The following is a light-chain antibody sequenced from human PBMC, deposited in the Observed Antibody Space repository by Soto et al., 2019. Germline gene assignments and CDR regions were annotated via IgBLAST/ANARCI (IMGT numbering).Light chain of an antibody. CDR2: DVS. CDR1: SRDVGAYNY. CDR3: CSYAGSYTYV. J-gene: IGLJ1*01. Sequence: QSVLTQPRSVSGSPGQSVTISCTGTSRDVGAYNYVSWYQQHPGKAPKLMIYDVSKRPSGVPDRFSGSKSGNTASLTISGLQAXDEADYYCCSYAGSYTYVFGIGTKSPS. V-gene: IGLV2-11*01.